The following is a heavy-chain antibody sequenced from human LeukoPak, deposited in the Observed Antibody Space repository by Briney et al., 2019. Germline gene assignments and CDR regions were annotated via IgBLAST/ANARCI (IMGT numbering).Heavy chain of an antibody. CDR2: PCGST. J-gene: IGHJ4*02. Sequence: PCGSTSNHNPSLKSRVTMSVDTSKNQFPLKLSSVTAADTAVYYCARKSGYARDYWGQGNLVTVSS. V-gene: IGHV4-34*01. D-gene: IGHD5-12*01. CDR3: ARKSGYARDY.